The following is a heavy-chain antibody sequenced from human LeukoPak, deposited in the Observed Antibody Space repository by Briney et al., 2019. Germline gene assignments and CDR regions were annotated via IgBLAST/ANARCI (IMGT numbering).Heavy chain of an antibody. CDR2: IWYDGSNK. V-gene: IGHV3-33*06. CDR3: AKDGSIAAAVPGDWFDP. Sequence: PGRSLRLSCAASGFTFSSYGMHWVRQAPGKGLEWVAVIWYDGSNKYYADSVKGRFTISRDNSKNTLYLQMNSLRAEDTAVYYCAKDGSIAAAVPGDWFDPWGQGTLVTVSS. D-gene: IGHD6-13*01. CDR1: GFTFSSYG. J-gene: IGHJ5*02.